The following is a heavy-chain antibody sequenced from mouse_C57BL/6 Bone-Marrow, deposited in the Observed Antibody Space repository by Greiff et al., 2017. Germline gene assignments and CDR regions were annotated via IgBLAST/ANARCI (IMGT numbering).Heavy chain of an antibody. V-gene: IGHV1-47*01. CDR2: FHPYNDDT. Sequence: VQLVESGAELVKPGASVKMSCKASGYTFTTYPIEWMKQNHGKSLAWIGNFHPYNDDTKYNEKFKGKATFTVEKSSSTVYLELSRLTSDDSAVYYCARGGNYGGYYFDYWGQGTTLTGSS. CDR3: ARGGNYGGYYFDY. CDR1: GYTFTTYP. J-gene: IGHJ2*01. D-gene: IGHD2-1*01.